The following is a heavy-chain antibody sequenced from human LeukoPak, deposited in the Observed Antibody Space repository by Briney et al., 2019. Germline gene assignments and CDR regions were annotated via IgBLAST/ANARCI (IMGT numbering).Heavy chain of an antibody. D-gene: IGHD4-17*01. CDR1: GYSFTSYW. J-gene: IGHJ6*02. CDR2: IYPGDSDT. Sequence: GASLKISCKGSGYSFTSYWIGWVRQMPGKGLEWMGIIYPGDSDTRYSPSFQGQVTISADKSISTAYLQWSSLKASDTAMYYCARGMTTVTAYYYGMDVWGQGTTVTVSS. CDR3: ARGMTTVTAYYYGMDV. V-gene: IGHV5-51*01.